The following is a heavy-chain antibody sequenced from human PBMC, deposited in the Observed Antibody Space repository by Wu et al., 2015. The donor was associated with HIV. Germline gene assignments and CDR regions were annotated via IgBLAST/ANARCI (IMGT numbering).Heavy chain of an antibody. V-gene: IGHV1-8*01. Sequence: QVRLIQSGAEVKKPGASVKVSCKASGYTFTHYDINWVRQASGQGLEWMGWMNPNSGNTGYRQRFQGRVTLTRDTSTSTVYMDLRSLTVDDTAVYYCARVGSKDSGSGRTPMGAYDIWGQGTMVVVSS. CDR1: GYTFTHYD. D-gene: IGHD3-10*01. CDR2: MNPNSGNT. CDR3: ARVGSKDSGSGRTPMGAYDI. J-gene: IGHJ3*02.